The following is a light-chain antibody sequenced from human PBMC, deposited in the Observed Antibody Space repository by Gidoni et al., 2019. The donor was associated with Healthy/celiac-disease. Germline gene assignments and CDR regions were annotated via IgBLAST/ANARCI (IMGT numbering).Light chain of an antibody. CDR2: KAS. J-gene: IGKJ1*01. V-gene: IGKV1-5*03. CDR1: QSISSW. CDR3: QQYNSYSPET. Sequence: DIQMTQFPSTLSASVGDRVTITCRASQSISSWLAWYQQKPGKAPKLLFYKASSLESGVPSRFSGSGSGTEFTLTISSLQPDDFATYYCQQYNSYSPETFGQGTKVEIK.